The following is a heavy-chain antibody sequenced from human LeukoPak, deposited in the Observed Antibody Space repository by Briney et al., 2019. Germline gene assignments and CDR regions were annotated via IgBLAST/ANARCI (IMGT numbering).Heavy chain of an antibody. D-gene: IGHD3-9*01. Sequence: GESLKISCKGSGYTFSSYWIGWVRQMPGKGLEWMGIIYPGDSDTRYSPSLHGQVTISVDTSIGTAYLQWSSLKASDTAIYYCARQNYFRLDYWGQGTLVTVSS. CDR3: ARQNYFRLDY. J-gene: IGHJ4*02. CDR2: IYPGDSDT. CDR1: GYTFSSYW. V-gene: IGHV5-51*01.